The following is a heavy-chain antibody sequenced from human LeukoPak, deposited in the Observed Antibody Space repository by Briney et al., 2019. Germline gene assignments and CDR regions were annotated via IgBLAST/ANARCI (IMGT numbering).Heavy chain of an antibody. CDR3: ARDLRDY. V-gene: IGHV3-21*01. Sequence: GGSLRLSCAASGFTFSSYSMNWVRQAPGKGLEWVSSISSSSSYIYYADSVKGRITIRRDNAKNSLYLQMNNLRAEDTAVYYCARDLRDYWGQGTLVTVSS. J-gene: IGHJ4*02. CDR1: GFTFSSYS. CDR2: ISSSSSYI.